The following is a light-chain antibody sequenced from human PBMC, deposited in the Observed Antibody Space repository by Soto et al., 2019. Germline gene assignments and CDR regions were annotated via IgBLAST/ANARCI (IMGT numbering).Light chain of an antibody. V-gene: IGKV3-20*01. Sequence: EIVLTQSPATLSFSPGERATLSCRASETLSSNFFAWYQQKPGQAPRLLIYSASTRATGIPDRFSGSGSGTDFTLSISRLQPEDSAVYYCQQYGGSPMYTFGQGTKLEIK. CDR3: QQYGGSPMYT. J-gene: IGKJ2*01. CDR2: SAS. CDR1: ETLSSNF.